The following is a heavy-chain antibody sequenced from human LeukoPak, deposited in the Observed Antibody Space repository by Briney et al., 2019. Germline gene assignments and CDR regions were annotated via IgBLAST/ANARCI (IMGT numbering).Heavy chain of an antibody. CDR1: GFTFSSHA. CDR2: VRDSGSTT. J-gene: IGHJ6*04. CDR3: ARPGGGSNCYYRMDV. V-gene: IGHV3-23*01. Sequence: GGSLRLSCAASGFTFSSHAMTWVRQAPGKGLEWVSAVRDSGSTTFYADSVKGRFAISRDNSRNTLFLQMNSLRADDTAVYYCARPGGGSNCYYRMDVWGKGTTVTVSS. D-gene: IGHD2-15*01.